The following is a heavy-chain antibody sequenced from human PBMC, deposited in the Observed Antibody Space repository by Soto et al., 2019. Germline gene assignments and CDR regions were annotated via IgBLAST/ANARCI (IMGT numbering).Heavy chain of an antibody. Sequence: ASVKVSCKAPGDTFTSYYMHWVRQAPGHGLEWMGVINPNGGSTRFAQKFQGRVTMTRDTSTSTVYMELRGLTSEDTAVHYCATSSGGVHGIIRAGTNWFAPMGQGTLGVASS. CDR2: INPNGGST. J-gene: IGHJ5*02. V-gene: IGHV1-46*01. CDR3: ATSSGGVHGIIRAGTNWFAP. CDR1: GDTFTSYY. D-gene: IGHD3-16*01.